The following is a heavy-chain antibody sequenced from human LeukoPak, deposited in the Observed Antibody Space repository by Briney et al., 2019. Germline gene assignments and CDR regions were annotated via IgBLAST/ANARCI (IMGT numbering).Heavy chain of an antibody. J-gene: IGHJ6*03. V-gene: IGHV4-4*07. CDR2: IYTSGST. CDR3: AREGPIFGVVLVYYYYMDV. D-gene: IGHD3-3*01. CDR1: GGSISSYY. Sequence: KPSETLSLTCTVSGGSISSYYWSWIRQPAGKGLEWIGRIYTSGSTNYNPSLKSRVTISVDTSKNQFSLKLSSVTAADTAVYYCAREGPIFGVVLVYYYYMDVWGKGTTVTVSS.